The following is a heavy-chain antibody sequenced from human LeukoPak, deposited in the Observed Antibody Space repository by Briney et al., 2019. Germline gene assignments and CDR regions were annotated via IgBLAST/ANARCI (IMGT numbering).Heavy chain of an antibody. CDR1: GGSFSGYY. CDR3: ARGGYSGYPTPLYYGMDV. CDR2: INHSGST. J-gene: IGHJ6*04. V-gene: IGHV4-34*01. D-gene: IGHD5-12*01. Sequence: SETLSLTCAVYGGSFSGYYWSWIRQPPGKGLEWIGEINHSGSTNYNPSLKSRVTISVVTSKNQFSLKLSSVTAADTAVYYCARGGYSGYPTPLYYGMDVWGKGTTVTVSS.